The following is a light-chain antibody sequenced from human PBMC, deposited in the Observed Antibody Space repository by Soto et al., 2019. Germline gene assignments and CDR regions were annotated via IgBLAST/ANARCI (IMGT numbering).Light chain of an antibody. CDR2: DAS. Sequence: DIQMTQSPSTLSASVGDRVTITCRASQRMTGWLAWYQQKPGKAPNLLIFDASSLDSGVPSRFSGCGSGTEFTLTISSLQADAVETYQCRKSDRAWTFGQGTKVDIK. J-gene: IGKJ1*01. CDR1: QRMTGW. V-gene: IGKV1-5*01. CDR3: RKSDRAWT.